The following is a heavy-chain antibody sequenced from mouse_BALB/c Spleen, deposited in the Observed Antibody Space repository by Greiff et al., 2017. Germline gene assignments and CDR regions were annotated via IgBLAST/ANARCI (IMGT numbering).Heavy chain of an antibody. CDR2: IYPGGGYT. CDR3: ARGGYDEGAYAMDY. CDR1: GYTFTNYW. D-gene: IGHD2-2*01. J-gene: IGHJ4*01. Sequence: QVQLKESGAELVRPGTSVKISCKASGYTFTNYWLGWVKQRPGHGLEWIGDIYPGGGYTNYNEKFKGKATLTADTSSSTAYMQLSSLTSEDSAVYFCARGGYDEGAYAMDYWGQGTSVTVSS. V-gene: IGHV1-63*02.